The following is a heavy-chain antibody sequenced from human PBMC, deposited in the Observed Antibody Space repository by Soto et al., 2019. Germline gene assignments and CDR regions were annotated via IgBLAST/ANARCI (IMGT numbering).Heavy chain of an antibody. D-gene: IGHD2-15*01. J-gene: IGHJ4*02. CDR3: ASGPGGPDGPGDY. Sequence: QVQLVQSGAEVKKPGASVKVSCKASGYTFTSYAMHWVRQAPGQRLEWMGWINAGNGNTKYSQKFQGRVTITRDTAASTAYMELSSLRPEDTAVYYCASGPGGPDGPGDYWGQGTLVTVSS. CDR1: GYTFTSYA. V-gene: IGHV1-3*01. CDR2: INAGNGNT.